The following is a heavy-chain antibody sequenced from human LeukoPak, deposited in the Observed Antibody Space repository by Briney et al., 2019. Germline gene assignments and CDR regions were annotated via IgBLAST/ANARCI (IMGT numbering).Heavy chain of an antibody. CDR3: ARVGHIVAAGTYDW. D-gene: IGHD6-13*01. V-gene: IGHV4-59*08. CDR1: GASISSYY. Sequence: SETLSLTCTVSGASISSYYWSWIRQPHGKGLEWIGYISYSGSPNYNPSLKSRVTISADTSKNQFSLNLSSVTAADTAVYYCARVGHIVAAGTYDWWGQGTLVTVSS. J-gene: IGHJ4*02. CDR2: ISYSGSP.